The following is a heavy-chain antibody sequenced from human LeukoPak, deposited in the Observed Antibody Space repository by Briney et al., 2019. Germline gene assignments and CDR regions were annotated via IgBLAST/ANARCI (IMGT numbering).Heavy chain of an antibody. D-gene: IGHD3-10*01. J-gene: IGHJ6*03. V-gene: IGHV3-43D*03. CDR1: GFIIDDYA. CDR2: ISWDGGYT. Sequence: PGGSLRLSCAASGFIIDDYAMHWVRQAPGKGLEWVSLISWDGGYTYYAGSVRGRFTISRDNSKNTLYLQMNSLRADDTAVFYCAKDGVILAPGESWYMDVWGSGTPVTVSS. CDR3: AKDGVILAPGESWYMDV.